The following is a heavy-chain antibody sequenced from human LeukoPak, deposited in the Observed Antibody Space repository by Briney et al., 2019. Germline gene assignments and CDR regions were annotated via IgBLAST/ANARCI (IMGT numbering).Heavy chain of an antibody. CDR3: TFDGSGTLDY. J-gene: IGHJ4*02. Sequence: GGSLRLSCAASGFTFSNAWMIWVRQAPGQGLEWVGRIKSKTDGGTTDYAAPVKGRYTISRDDSNNTLYLQMNSLKTEDTAVYYCTFDGSGTLDYWGQGTLVTVSS. CDR2: IKSKTDGGTT. V-gene: IGHV3-15*01. D-gene: IGHD1-26*01. CDR1: GFTFSNAW.